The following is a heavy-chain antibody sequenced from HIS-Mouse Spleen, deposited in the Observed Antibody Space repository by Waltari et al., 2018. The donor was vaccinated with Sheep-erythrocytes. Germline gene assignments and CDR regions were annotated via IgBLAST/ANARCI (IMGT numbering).Heavy chain of an antibody. D-gene: IGHD6-6*01. CDR1: GYSISSGYY. J-gene: IGHJ4*02. Sequence: QVQLQESGPGLVKPSETLSLTCTVSGYSISSGYYWGWIRQPPGKGLEWIGSIYHSGSTYYNPSLKSRVTISVDTSKNQFSLKLSSVTAADTAVYYCARDDSCSCLMDYWGQGTLVTVSS. CDR2: IYHSGST. V-gene: IGHV4-38-2*02. CDR3: ARDDSCSCLMDY.